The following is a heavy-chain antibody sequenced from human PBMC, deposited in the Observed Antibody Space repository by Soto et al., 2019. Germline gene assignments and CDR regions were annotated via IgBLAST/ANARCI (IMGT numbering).Heavy chain of an antibody. V-gene: IGHV1-69*12. Sequence: QVQLVQSGAEVKKPGSSVKVSCKASGGTFSSYAISWVRQAPGQGLEWMGGIIPIFGTANYAQKFQGRVRITADESTSKAYMGLSSLRSGDTALYYCARRGGVRGEGYWGQGTLVTVSS. D-gene: IGHD3-10*01. CDR1: GGTFSSYA. CDR2: IIPIFGTA. CDR3: ARRGGVRGEGY. J-gene: IGHJ4*02.